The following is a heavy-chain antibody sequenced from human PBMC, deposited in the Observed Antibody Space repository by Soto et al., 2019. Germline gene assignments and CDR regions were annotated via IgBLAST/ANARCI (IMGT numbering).Heavy chain of an antibody. J-gene: IGHJ4*02. Sequence: EVQLLESGGGLVQPGGSLRLSCAASGFTFRSYAMSWVRQAPGKGLEWVSAISGSGGSTYYADSVKGRFTTSRDNSKNTLYLQMSSLRAEDTAVYYCAKDRDAAVATPYYFDYWGQGTLVTVSS. V-gene: IGHV3-23*01. D-gene: IGHD5-12*01. CDR1: GFTFRSYA. CDR3: AKDRDAAVATPYYFDY. CDR2: ISGSGGST.